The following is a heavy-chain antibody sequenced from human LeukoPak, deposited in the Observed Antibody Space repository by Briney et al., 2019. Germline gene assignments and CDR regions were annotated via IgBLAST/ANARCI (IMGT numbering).Heavy chain of an antibody. V-gene: IGHV3-21*01. CDR3: AKVRGFFGEPDFYYAMDV. CDR2: ISSSSSYI. D-gene: IGHD3-10*01. J-gene: IGHJ6*02. CDR1: GFTFSSYS. Sequence: GGSLRLSCAASGFTFSSYSMNWVRQAPGKGLEWVSSISSSSSYIYYADSVKGRFTISRDTSRNNLYLQMNSLRAEDTATYYCAKVRGFFGEPDFYYAMDVWGQGTTVTVSS.